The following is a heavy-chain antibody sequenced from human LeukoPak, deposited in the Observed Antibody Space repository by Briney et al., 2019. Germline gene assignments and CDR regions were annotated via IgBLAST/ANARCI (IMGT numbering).Heavy chain of an antibody. Sequence: GGSLRLSCAASGFTFSSYGMHWVRQAPGKGLEWVAVIWYDGSNKYYADSVKGRFTISRDNSKNTLYLQRSSLRAEDTAVYYCARGRATYCFDYWGQGTLVTVSS. D-gene: IGHD2-21*01. J-gene: IGHJ4*02. CDR2: IWYDGSNK. CDR1: GFTFSSYG. V-gene: IGHV3-33*01. CDR3: ARGRATYCFDY.